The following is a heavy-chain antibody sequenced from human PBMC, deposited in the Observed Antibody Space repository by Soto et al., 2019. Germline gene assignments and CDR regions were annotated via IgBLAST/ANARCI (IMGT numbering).Heavy chain of an antibody. CDR3: ARAGETYYDFWSGFSPIDY. V-gene: IGHV4-30-4*02. CDR1: GGSISTGDSF. CDR2: IYYSGNT. J-gene: IGHJ4*02. D-gene: IGHD3-3*01. Sequence: SETLSLTCTVSGGSISTGDSFWTWIRQPPGKGLEWIGHIYYSGNTYYNPSLKSRLTISIDTSKNQISLTLNSVTAADTAVYYCARAGETYYDFWSGFSPIDYWGPGTLVTVSS.